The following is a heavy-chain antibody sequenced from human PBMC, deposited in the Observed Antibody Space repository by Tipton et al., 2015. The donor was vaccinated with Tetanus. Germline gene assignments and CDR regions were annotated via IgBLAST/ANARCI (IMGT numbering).Heavy chain of an antibody. V-gene: IGHV4-4*02. J-gene: IGHJ1*01. D-gene: IGHD3-22*01. CDR2: ISHSGST. CDR1: GGSISSNYW. CDR3: ARQDTLNYYYVGYFHD. Sequence: SLRLSCAVSGGSISSNYWWSWVRQSPGTGLEWIGEISHSGSTNYNPSLKSRVTISVDKSKNQFSLQLRSVTAADTAVYYCARQDTLNYYYVGYFHDWGQGTLVTVSS.